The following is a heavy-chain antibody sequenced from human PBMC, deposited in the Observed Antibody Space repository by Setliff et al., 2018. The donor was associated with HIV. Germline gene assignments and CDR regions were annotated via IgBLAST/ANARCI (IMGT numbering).Heavy chain of an antibody. CDR2: INPSIVST. CDR1: GYKFTSYY. J-gene: IGHJ4*02. D-gene: IGHD6-19*01. Sequence: ASVKVSCKASGYKFTSYYIHWVRQAPGQGLEWMGIINPSIVSTTYAEKFQGRVAMTRDTSTGTVYMELSSRKSEDTAVYYCARGGPRGLEVAALEFDYWGQGTLVTVSS. V-gene: IGHV1-46*01. CDR3: ARGGPRGLEVAALEFDY.